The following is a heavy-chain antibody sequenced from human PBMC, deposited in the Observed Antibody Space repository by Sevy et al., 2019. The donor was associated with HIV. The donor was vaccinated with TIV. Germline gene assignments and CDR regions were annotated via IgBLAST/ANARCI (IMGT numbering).Heavy chain of an antibody. Sequence: GGSLRLSCAASGFTVSSNYMSWVRQAPGKGLEWVSVIYSGGSTYYADSVKGRFTISGDNSKNTLYLQMNSLRAEDTAVYYCARGPCYSYGYWFDPWGQGTLVTVSS. CDR2: IYSGGST. CDR3: ARGPCYSYGYWFDP. CDR1: GFTVSSNY. J-gene: IGHJ5*02. D-gene: IGHD5-18*01. V-gene: IGHV3-53*01.